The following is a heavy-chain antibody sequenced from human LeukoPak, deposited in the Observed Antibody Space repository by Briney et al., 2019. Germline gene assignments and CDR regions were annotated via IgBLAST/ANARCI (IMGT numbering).Heavy chain of an antibody. Sequence: GGSLRLSCAASGFTFSSYWMSWVRQAPGKGLEWVSYISSSGSTIYYADSVKGRFTISRDNAKNSLYLQMNSLRAEDTAVYYCAKDAPVLLWFGESYYFDYWGQGTLVTVSS. CDR3: AKDAPVLLWFGESYYFDY. CDR1: GFTFSSYW. CDR2: ISSSGSTI. V-gene: IGHV3-48*04. J-gene: IGHJ4*02. D-gene: IGHD3-10*01.